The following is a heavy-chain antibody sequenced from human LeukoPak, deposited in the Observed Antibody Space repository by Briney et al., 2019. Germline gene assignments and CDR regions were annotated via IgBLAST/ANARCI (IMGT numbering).Heavy chain of an antibody. CDR2: ISHSGST. V-gene: IGHV4-38-2*02. Sequence: SETLSLTCAVFGYSITSGFSWGWIRQPPGKGLEWIGTISHSGSTAYKSTLESRLTISMDTSKNQFSLRLTSVTAADTAVYYCAREGAVPGIDPWGQGTLVT. J-gene: IGHJ5*02. CDR3: AREGAVPGIDP. D-gene: IGHD3-16*01. CDR1: GYSITSGFS.